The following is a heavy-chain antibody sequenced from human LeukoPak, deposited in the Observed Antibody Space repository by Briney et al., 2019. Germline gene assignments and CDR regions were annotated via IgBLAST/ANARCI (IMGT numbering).Heavy chain of an antibody. D-gene: IGHD3-10*01. CDR1: GYSFTSYW. CDR3: ARLTSYYGSGSYYYFDY. Sequence: GESLKISCKGSGYSFTSYWIGWVRQMPGKGLEWMGIIYPGDSDTRYSPSFQGQVTISADKPISTAYLQWSSLKASDTAMYYCARLTSYYGSGSYYYFDYWGQGTLVTVSS. CDR2: IYPGDSDT. V-gene: IGHV5-51*01. J-gene: IGHJ4*02.